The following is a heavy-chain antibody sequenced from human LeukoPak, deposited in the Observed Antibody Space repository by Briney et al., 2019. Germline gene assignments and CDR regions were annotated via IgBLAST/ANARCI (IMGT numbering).Heavy chain of an antibody. D-gene: IGHD5-18*01. CDR3: ARDRGSYGYWIDY. J-gene: IGHJ4*02. Sequence: GGSLRLSCAASGFTFSSYSMNWVRQAPGKGLEWVSSISSSSSFRYYADSVKGRFTISRDNAKNSLYLQMNSLRAEDTAVYYCARDRGSYGYWIDYWGQGTLVTVSS. CDR2: ISSSSSFR. V-gene: IGHV3-21*01. CDR1: GFTFSSYS.